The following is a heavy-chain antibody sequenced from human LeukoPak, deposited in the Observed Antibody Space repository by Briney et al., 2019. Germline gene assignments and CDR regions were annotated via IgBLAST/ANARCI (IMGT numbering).Heavy chain of an antibody. V-gene: IGHV3-30*18. CDR2: ISYDGSNK. CDR1: GFTFSSYG. Sequence: GGSLRLSCAASGFTFSSYGMHWVRQAPGKGLEWVAVISYDGSNKYYADSVKGRFTISSDNSKNTLYPQMNSLRAEGTAVYYCAKGNIVLMVYALYNWFDPWGQGTLVTVSS. D-gene: IGHD2-8*01. CDR3: AKGNIVLMVYALYNWFDP. J-gene: IGHJ5*02.